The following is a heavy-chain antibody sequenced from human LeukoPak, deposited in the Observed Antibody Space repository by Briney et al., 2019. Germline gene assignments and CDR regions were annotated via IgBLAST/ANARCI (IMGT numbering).Heavy chain of an antibody. CDR1: GFTFSDYN. J-gene: IGHJ6*03. V-gene: IGHV3-11*01. Sequence: GGSLRLSCAASGFTFSDYNMRWIRQAPGKGLEWVSSISRSGSTKYYADSVKGRFTISRDNAKNSLFVQMNSLRAEDTAVYYCARVLRYCSGGNCYSGGLGYMDVWGKGTTVTISS. CDR3: ARVLRYCSGGNCYSGGLGYMDV. D-gene: IGHD2-15*01. CDR2: ISRSGSTK.